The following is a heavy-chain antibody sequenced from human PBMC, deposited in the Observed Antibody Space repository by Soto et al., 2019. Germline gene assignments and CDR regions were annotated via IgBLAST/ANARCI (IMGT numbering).Heavy chain of an antibody. J-gene: IGHJ5*02. CDR2: INHSGST. D-gene: IGHD3-10*01. CDR3: ARSHPVLLWSGDTRWFDP. CDR1: GGSFSGYY. V-gene: IGHV4-34*01. Sequence: SETLSLTCAVYGGSFSGYYWSWIRQPPGKGLEWIGEINHSGSTNYNPSLKSRVTISVDTSKNQFSLKLSSVTAADTAVYYCARSHPVLLWSGDTRWFDPWGQGTLVTVSS.